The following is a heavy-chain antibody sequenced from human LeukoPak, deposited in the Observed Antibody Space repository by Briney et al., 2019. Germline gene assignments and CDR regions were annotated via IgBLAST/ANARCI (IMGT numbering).Heavy chain of an antibody. CDR3: ARVNYGSGRD. CDR2: INHSGST. Sequence: SETLSLTCAVCGGSFSGYYWSWIRQPPGKGLEWIGEINHSGSTNYNPSLKSRVTISVDTSKNQFSLKLSSVTAADTAVYYCARVNYGSGRDWGQGTLVTVSS. CDR1: GGSFSGYY. J-gene: IGHJ4*02. D-gene: IGHD3-10*01. V-gene: IGHV4-34*01.